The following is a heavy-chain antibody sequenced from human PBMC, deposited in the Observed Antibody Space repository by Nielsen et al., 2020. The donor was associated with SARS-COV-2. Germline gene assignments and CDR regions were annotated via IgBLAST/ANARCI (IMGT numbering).Heavy chain of an antibody. J-gene: IGHJ4*02. V-gene: IGHV3-48*01. Sequence: GGSLRLSCAASGFTFSSYSMNWVRQAPGKGLEWVSYISSSSSTIYYADSVKGRFTISRDNAKNSLYLQMNSLRAEDTAVYYCAAPGIAVAGIGAYYWGQGTLVTVSS. D-gene: IGHD6-19*01. CDR2: ISSSSSTI. CDR3: AAPGIAVAGIGAYY. CDR1: GFTFSSYS.